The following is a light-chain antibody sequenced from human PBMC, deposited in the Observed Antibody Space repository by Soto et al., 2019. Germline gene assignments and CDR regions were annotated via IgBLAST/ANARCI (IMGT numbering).Light chain of an antibody. J-gene: IGKJ2*01. V-gene: IGKV3-20*01. CDR1: QSVSSSY. CDR3: QQYGSSPPYT. Sequence: EIVLTQSPGTLSLSPGERATLSCRASQSVSSSYLAWYQQKPGQAPRLLIYGASNRATGIPDRFSASGSGTDLTLTISRLESEDFAVYYCQQYGSSPPYTFGQGTKLEIK. CDR2: GAS.